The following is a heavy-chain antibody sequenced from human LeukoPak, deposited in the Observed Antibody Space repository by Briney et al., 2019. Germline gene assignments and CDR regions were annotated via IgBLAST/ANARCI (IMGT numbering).Heavy chain of an antibody. D-gene: IGHD2-2*01. J-gene: IGHJ3*02. CDR3: ARDSYCSSTSCTDAFDI. CDR2: ISYSSSYI. Sequence: GGSLRLSCAASGFTFSSYTMNWVRQAPGKGLVWVSSISYSSSYIYYADSVQGRFTISRDNAKNSLYLQMNTLRAEDTAVYYCARDSYCSSTSCTDAFDIWGQGTMVTASS. CDR1: GFTFSSYT. V-gene: IGHV3-21*01.